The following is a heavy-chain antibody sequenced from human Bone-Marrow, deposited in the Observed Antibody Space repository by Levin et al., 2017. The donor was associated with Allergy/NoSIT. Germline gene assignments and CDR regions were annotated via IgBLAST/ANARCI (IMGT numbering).Heavy chain of an antibody. CDR1: GFTFSIAW. V-gene: IGHV3-15*01. D-gene: IGHD3-10*01. Sequence: GESLKISCAASGFTFSIAWMSWVRQAPGKGLEWVGRIKSETDGGTTDYAAPVKGRFTISRDDSKNTLYLQMNSLKTEDTGVYYCSTDQFGEFYKYDMDVWGQGTTVTVSS. J-gene: IGHJ6*02. CDR2: IKSETDGGTT. CDR3: STDQFGEFYKYDMDV.